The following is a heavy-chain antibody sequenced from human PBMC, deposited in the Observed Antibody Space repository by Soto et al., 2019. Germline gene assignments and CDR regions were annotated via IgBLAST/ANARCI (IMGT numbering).Heavy chain of an antibody. V-gene: IGHV4-31*03. Sequence: SETLSLTCTVSGGSISSGGYYWSWIRQHPGKGLEWIGYIYYSGSTYYNPSLKSRVTISVDTSKNQFSLKLSSVTAADTAVYYCARHDSSITIFGVVIPDIYYFDYWGQGTLVTVSS. D-gene: IGHD3-3*01. CDR1: GGSISSGGYY. CDR3: ARHDSSITIFGVVIPDIYYFDY. CDR2: IYYSGST. J-gene: IGHJ4*02.